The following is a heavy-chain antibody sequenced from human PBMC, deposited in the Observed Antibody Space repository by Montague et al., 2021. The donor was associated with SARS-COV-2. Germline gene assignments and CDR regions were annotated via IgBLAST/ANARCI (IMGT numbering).Heavy chain of an antibody. Sequence: SLRLSYAASGFTFSSYWMHWVRQAPGKGLVWVSRINSDGSSTSYXDSLKGRFTISRDNAKNTLYLQMNSLRAEDTAVYYCAGPLNWFDPWGQGTLVTVSS. CDR2: INSDGSST. V-gene: IGHV3-74*01. CDR1: GFTFSSYW. CDR3: AGPLNWFDP. J-gene: IGHJ5*02.